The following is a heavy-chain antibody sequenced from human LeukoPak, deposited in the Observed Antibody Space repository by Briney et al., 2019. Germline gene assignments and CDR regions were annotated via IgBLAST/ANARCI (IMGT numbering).Heavy chain of an antibody. J-gene: IGHJ4*02. CDR2: IIPILGIA. D-gene: IGHD4-23*01. V-gene: IGHV1-69*04. CDR1: GGTFSSYA. Sequence: GASVKVSCKASGGTFSSYAISWVRQAPGQGLEWMGRIIPILGIANYAQKFQGRVTITADKSTSTAYMELSSLRSEDTAVYYCARGVYGGKGGFESFDYWGQGTLVTVSS. CDR3: ARGVYGGKGGFESFDY.